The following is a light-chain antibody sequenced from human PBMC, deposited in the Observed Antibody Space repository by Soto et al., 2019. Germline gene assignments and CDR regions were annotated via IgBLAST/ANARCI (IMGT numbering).Light chain of an antibody. V-gene: IGKV2-28*01. J-gene: IGKJ1*01. CDR3: MQALQTPLT. Sequence: DIVMTRSPLSLPVTPGEPASISCRSSQSLLHSNGFNYLDWYLQKPGLSPQLLIYLGSNRASGVPDRFSGSGSGTDFTLKISRVEAEDVGVYYCMQALQTPLTFGQGTKVEIK. CDR2: LGS. CDR1: QSLLHSNGFNY.